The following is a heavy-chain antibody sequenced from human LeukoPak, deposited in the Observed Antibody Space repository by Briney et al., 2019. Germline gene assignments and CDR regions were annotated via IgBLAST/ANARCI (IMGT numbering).Heavy chain of an antibody. Sequence: SQTLSLTCAISGDSVSSNSAAWNWIRQSPSRGLEWLGRTYYRSKWYNDYAVSVKSRITINPDTSKNQFSMQLNPVTPEDTAVYYCARSRRDGDYLFNAFDIWGQGTMVTVSS. J-gene: IGHJ3*02. V-gene: IGHV6-1*01. CDR1: GDSVSSNSAA. D-gene: IGHD4-17*01. CDR2: TYYRSKWYN. CDR3: ARSRRDGDYLFNAFDI.